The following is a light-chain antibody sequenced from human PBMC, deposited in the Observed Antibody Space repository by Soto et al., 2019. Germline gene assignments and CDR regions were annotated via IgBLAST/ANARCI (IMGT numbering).Light chain of an antibody. Sequence: EIVMTQSPATLSVSPGDTVILSCRASQSDSSYLAWYQHKPGQPPRLLIYGASTRASGVPARFSGSGSGTDFTLTISSLQSEDFAVYFCQQCSDWPLFTFGQGTRLEIK. V-gene: IGKV3-15*01. CDR3: QQCSDWPLFT. J-gene: IGKJ5*01. CDR2: GAS. CDR1: QSDSSY.